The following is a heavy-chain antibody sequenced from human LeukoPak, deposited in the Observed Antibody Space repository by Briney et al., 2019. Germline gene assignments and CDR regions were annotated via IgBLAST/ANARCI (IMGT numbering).Heavy chain of an antibody. V-gene: IGHV3-30-3*01. Sequence: GGSLRLSCAASGFTFSSYAMHWVRQAPGTGLEWVAVISYDGSNKYYADSVKGRFTISRDNAKNSLYLQMNSLRAEDTAVYYCARSDCSSTSCYSHAFDIWGQGTMVTVSS. CDR2: ISYDGSNK. CDR3: ARSDCSSTSCYSHAFDI. D-gene: IGHD2-2*01. CDR1: GFTFSSYA. J-gene: IGHJ3*02.